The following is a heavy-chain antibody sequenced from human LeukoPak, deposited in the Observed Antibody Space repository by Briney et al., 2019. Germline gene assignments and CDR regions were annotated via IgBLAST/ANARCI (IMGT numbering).Heavy chain of an antibody. D-gene: IGHD3-10*01. V-gene: IGHV3-15*01. CDR1: GFTFSNAW. CDR2: IKSKTDGGTT. J-gene: IGHJ6*02. CDR3: TTTYGSGSYYNYYYYGMDV. Sequence: PGGSLRLSCAASGFTFSNAWMSWVRQAPGKGLEWVGRIKSKTDGGTTDYAAPVKGRFTISRDDSKNTLYLQMNSLKTEDTAVYYCTTTYGSGSYYNYYYYGMDVWGRGTTVTVSS.